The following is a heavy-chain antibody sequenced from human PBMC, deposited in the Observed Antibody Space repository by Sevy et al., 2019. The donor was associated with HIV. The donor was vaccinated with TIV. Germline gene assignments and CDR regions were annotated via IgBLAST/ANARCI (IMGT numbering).Heavy chain of an antibody. D-gene: IGHD1-26*01. CDR1: GFTFSSYS. CDR2: ISSSSSTI. CDR3: ARDFEWELLLYFDY. J-gene: IGHJ4*02. Sequence: GGSLRLSCAASGFTFSSYSMNWVRQAPGKGLEWVSYISSSSSTIYYADSVKGRFPISRDNAKNSLYLQMNSLRDEDTAVYYCARDFEWELLLYFDYWGQGTLVTVSS. V-gene: IGHV3-48*02.